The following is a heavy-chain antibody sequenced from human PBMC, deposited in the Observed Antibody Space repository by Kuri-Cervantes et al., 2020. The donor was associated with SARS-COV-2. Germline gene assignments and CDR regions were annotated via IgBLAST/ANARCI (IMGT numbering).Heavy chain of an antibody. CDR3: ARRDYYYYYGVDV. V-gene: IGHV3-74*01. CDR2: INSDGSST. Sequence: ETLSLSCAASGFTFSSYWMHWVRQAPGKGLVWVSRINSDGSSTSYADSVKGRFTISRDNAKNSLYLQMDSLRAEDTAVYYCARRDYYYYYGVDVWGQGTTVTVSS. J-gene: IGHJ6*02. CDR1: GFTFSSYW.